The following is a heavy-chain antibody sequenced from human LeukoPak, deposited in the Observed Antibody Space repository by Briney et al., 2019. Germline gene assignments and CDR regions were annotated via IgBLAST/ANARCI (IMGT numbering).Heavy chain of an antibody. CDR3: ARSFRGSATQFDY. CDR2: IYYSGST. CDR1: GGSISSYY. J-gene: IGHJ4*02. Sequence: PSETLSLTCTVSGGSISSYYWSWIRQPPGKGLEWIGYIYYSGSTNYNPSLKSRVTISVDTSKNQFSLKPSSVTAADTAVYYCARSFRGSATQFDYWGQGTLVTVSS. D-gene: IGHD2/OR15-2a*01. V-gene: IGHV4-59*01.